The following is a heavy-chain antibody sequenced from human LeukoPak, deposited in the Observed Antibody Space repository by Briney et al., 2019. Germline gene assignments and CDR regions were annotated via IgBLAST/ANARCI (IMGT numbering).Heavy chain of an antibody. CDR2: VNHSGST. D-gene: IGHD2-2*01. V-gene: IGHV4-34*01. CDR1: GGSFSDYY. CDR3: AGCRGTRVQS. Sequence: TSETLSLTCAVYGGSFSDYYWSWIRRPPGKGLEWIGEVNHSGSTNYNPSLKSRFTISVDTSKNQFSLKLSSVTAADTATYYCAGCRGTRVQSWGQGTLVSVSS. J-gene: IGHJ5*02.